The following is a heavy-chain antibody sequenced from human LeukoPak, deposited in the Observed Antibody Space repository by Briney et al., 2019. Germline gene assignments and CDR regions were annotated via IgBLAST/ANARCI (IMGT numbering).Heavy chain of an antibody. CDR2: IKQDGSVK. D-gene: IGHD2-21*02. V-gene: IGHV3-7*01. CDR1: GFTLTDNW. J-gene: IGHJ4*02. Sequence: GGSLRLSCEASGFTLTDNWMSWVRQAPGKGLEWLANIKQDGSVKYYVDSVRGRFTISRDNAKNSLFLQMNSLRAEDTAVYYCARDVGWDSSLVTTTRSDYWGQGTLVTVSS. CDR3: ARDVGWDSSLVTTTRSDY.